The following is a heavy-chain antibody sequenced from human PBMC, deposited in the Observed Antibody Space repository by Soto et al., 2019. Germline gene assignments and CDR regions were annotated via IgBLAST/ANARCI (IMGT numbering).Heavy chain of an antibody. J-gene: IGHJ6*02. CDR1: GFTFSSYG. CDR2: ISYDGSNK. CDR3: AKAMSWVEGTHYYGMDV. D-gene: IGHD1-1*01. V-gene: IGHV3-30*18. Sequence: QVQLVESGGGVVQPGRSLRLSCAASGFTFSSYGMHWVRQAPGKGLEWVALISYDGSNKYYADSVKGRFTISRDNSKKTLYLQMNRLRAEDTAVYYCAKAMSWVEGTHYYGMDVWGQGTTVTVSS.